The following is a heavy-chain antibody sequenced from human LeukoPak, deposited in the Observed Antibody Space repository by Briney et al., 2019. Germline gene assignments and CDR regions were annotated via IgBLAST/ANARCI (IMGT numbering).Heavy chain of an antibody. CDR3: TRDRIPSTAYYGMDV. V-gene: IGHV3-30*03. J-gene: IGHJ6*02. CDR2: ISYDGSNK. D-gene: IGHD4-17*01. CDR1: GFTFSRYV. Sequence: PGGSLRLSCAASGFTFSRYVMYWVRQAPGKGLEWVAVISYDGSNKYYADSVKGRFTISRDNSKNTLYLQMNSLRAEDTAVYYCTRDRIPSTAYYGMDVWGQGTTVAVSS.